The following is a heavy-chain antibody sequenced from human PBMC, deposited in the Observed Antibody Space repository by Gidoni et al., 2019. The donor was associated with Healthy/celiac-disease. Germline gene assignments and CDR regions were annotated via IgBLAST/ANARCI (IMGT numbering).Heavy chain of an antibody. J-gene: IGHJ4*02. CDR2: IWYDGSNK. D-gene: IGHD2-2*01. CDR1: GFTFSSYG. CDR3: ASFSQGGPAAIDY. V-gene: IGHV3-33*01. Sequence: QVQLVESGGGVVQPGRSLRLSCAASGFTFSSYGMHWVRQAPGKGLEWVAVIWYDGSNKYYADSVKGRFTISRDNSKNTLYLQMNSLRAEDTAVYYCASFSQGGPAAIDYWGQGTLVTVSS.